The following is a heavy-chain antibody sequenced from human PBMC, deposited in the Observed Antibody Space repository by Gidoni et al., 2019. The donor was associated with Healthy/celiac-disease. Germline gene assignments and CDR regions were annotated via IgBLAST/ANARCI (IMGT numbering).Heavy chain of an antibody. V-gene: IGHV3-30*01. Sequence: QVQLVESGGGVVQPGRSLRPSCAASGCTLSSYAMPWVRQAPCKGLEWVAVISYDGSNKYYADSVKVRFTISRDNSKNTLYLQMNSLRAEDTAVYYCAREIAPYYYDSSGYYDWYFDLWGRGTLVTVSS. CDR2: ISYDGSNK. D-gene: IGHD3-22*01. CDR1: GCTLSSYA. CDR3: AREIAPYYYDSSGYYDWYFDL. J-gene: IGHJ2*01.